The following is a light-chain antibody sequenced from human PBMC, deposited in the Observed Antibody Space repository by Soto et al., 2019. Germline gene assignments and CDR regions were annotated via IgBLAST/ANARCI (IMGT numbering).Light chain of an antibody. CDR1: RNINRK. CDR2: GAS. V-gene: IGKV3-15*01. CDR3: QQYYDYPPLI. J-gene: IGKJ4*01. Sequence: EIVMTQSPATLSVSPGERATLSCRASRNINRKLAWYQQKPGQAPRLLISGASTRATGSPARFSGSGSGTEFTLTISSLQSEEFAVYYCQQYYDYPPLIFGGGTKVEIK.